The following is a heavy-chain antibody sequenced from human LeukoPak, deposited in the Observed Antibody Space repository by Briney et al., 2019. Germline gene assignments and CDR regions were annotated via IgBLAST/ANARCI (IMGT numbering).Heavy chain of an antibody. CDR1: GGTFSSYA. V-gene: IGHV1-69*13. Sequence: GASVKVSCKASGGTFSSYAISWVRQAPGQGLEWMGGIIPIFGTANYAQKFQGRVTITADESTSTAYMELSSLRSEDTAVYYCAPATLSSGWYYGMDVWGQGTTVTVSS. D-gene: IGHD6-19*01. CDR3: APATLSSGWYYGMDV. CDR2: IIPIFGTA. J-gene: IGHJ6*02.